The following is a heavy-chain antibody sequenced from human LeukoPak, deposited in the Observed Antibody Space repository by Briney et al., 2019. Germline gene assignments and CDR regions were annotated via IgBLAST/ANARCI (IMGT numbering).Heavy chain of an antibody. J-gene: IGHJ2*01. CDR2: IFYSGAT. CDR1: GGSISSYY. CDR3: TRDKSSSWSSSLYFDL. V-gene: IGHV4-59*01. Sequence: SETLSLTCSVSGGSISSYYWSWIRQPPGKGLEWIGYIFYSGATKYNPSLKSRLTISVDTSKNQFSLKLTSVTAADTAVYYCTRDKSSSWSSSLYFDLWGRGTLVTVSS. D-gene: IGHD6-13*01.